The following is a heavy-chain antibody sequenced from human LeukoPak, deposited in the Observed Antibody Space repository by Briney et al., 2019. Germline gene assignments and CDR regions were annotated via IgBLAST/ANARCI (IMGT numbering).Heavy chain of an antibody. Sequence: QPGGSLRLSCAASGFTFSTYAMSWVRQAPGKGLERVSAISDNGGSKHYADSVKGRFTISRDNSENTLYLQMNSLRAEDTAVYYCAKWSDSCSGGSCYPSHVDYWGQGTLVTVSS. J-gene: IGHJ4*02. CDR3: AKWSDSCSGGSCYPSHVDY. D-gene: IGHD2-15*01. CDR2: ISDNGGSK. V-gene: IGHV3-23*01. CDR1: GFTFSTYA.